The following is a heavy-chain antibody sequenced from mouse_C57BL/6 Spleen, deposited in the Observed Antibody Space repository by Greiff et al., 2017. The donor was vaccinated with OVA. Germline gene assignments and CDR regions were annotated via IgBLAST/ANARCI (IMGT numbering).Heavy chain of an antibody. Sequence: VKLMESGPELVKPGASVKISCKASGYAFSSSWMNWVKQRPGKGLEWIGRIYPGDGDTNYNGKFKGKATLTADKSSSTAYMQLSSLTSEDSAVYFCARRDYGSGFDYWGQGTTLTVSS. CDR1: GYAFSSSW. CDR2: IYPGDGDT. V-gene: IGHV1-82*01. CDR3: ARRDYGSGFDY. D-gene: IGHD1-1*01. J-gene: IGHJ2*01.